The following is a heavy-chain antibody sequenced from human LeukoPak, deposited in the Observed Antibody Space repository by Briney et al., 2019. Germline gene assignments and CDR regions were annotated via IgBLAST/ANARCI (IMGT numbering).Heavy chain of an antibody. J-gene: IGHJ4*02. CDR3: AKGSGNGYGSGPFDY. Sequence: GGSLGPSCAASGFTFSNSGMSWVRQAPGKGLEWVSAISTDAGETHYADSVKGRFTISRDNSKNTVSLQMSSLRAEDTALYYCAKGSGNGYGSGPFDYWGQGTLVTVSS. CDR1: GFTFSNSG. CDR2: ISTDAGET. D-gene: IGHD3-10*01. V-gene: IGHV3-23*01.